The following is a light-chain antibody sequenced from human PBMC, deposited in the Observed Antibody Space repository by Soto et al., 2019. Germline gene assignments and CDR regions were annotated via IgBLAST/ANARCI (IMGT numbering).Light chain of an antibody. Sequence: IVMTQSPGTLSLSPGERATLSCRASQSVSSSFLAWYQQKPGQAPRLLISRASSRATGIPDRFSGSGSGTDFTLTINRLEHEDFAVYYCQQYGSSPLTFGGGTKVEIK. V-gene: IGKV3-20*01. CDR3: QQYGSSPLT. CDR1: QSVSSSF. CDR2: RAS. J-gene: IGKJ4*01.